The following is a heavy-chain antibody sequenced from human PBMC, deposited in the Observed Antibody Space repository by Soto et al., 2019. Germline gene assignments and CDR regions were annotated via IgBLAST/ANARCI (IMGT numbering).Heavy chain of an antibody. V-gene: IGHV4-39*01. CDR1: SGSISGSTYY. Sequence: QLQLQESGPGLVNPSETLSLTCTVSSGSISGSTYYWGWIRQAPGKGLEWIGSVYKSGKTHCNPSPKSLVTISIDTSKNLFSLKLSSVTAAHTAVYFVASHIHSMATRLRAFDVWGQGTVVTVSS. D-gene: IGHD5-12*01. J-gene: IGHJ3*01. CDR3: ASHIHSMATRLRAFDV. CDR2: VYKSGKT.